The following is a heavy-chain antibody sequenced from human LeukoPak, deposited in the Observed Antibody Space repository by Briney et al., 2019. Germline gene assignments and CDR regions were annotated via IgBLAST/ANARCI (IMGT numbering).Heavy chain of an antibody. CDR2: LYSGGSI. CDR1: EFSVGSNY. V-gene: IGHV3-66*04. J-gene: IGHJ3*01. Sequence: GGSLRLSCAASEFSVGSNYMTWVRQAPGKGLEWLSVLYSGGSIYYAESVKGRFTISRDNSKNTLYLQMNSLRAEDTAVYYCARLLVGLTYDAFDVWGQGTMVTVSS. D-gene: IGHD1-26*01. CDR3: ARLLVGLTYDAFDV.